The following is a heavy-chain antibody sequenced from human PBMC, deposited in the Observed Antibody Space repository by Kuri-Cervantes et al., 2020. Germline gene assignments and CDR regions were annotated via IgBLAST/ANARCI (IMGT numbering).Heavy chain of an antibody. CDR3: ARGPFRNSRRTTVTAPFDY. CDR2: INHSGST. V-gene: IGHV4-34*01. Sequence: SETLSLTCAVHGGSFSSYYWGWIRQSPGKGLEWIGEINHSGSTNYNPSLKSRVTISVDTSKNQFSLKLSSVTAADTAVYYCARGPFRNSRRTTVTAPFDYWGQGTLVTVSS. CDR1: GGSFSSYY. D-gene: IGHD4-17*01. J-gene: IGHJ4*02.